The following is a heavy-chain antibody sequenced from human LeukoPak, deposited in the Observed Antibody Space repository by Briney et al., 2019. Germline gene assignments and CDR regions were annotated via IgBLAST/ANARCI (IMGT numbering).Heavy chain of an antibody. CDR3: ASGTSCCSSTSFSPSLGFDY. CDR2: MNPNSGNT. J-gene: IGHJ4*02. V-gene: IGHV1-8*03. D-gene: IGHD2-2*01. CDR1: GYTFTSYD. Sequence: ASVKVSCKASGYTFTSYDINWVRQATGQGLEWMGWMNPNSGNTGYAQKFQGRVTITRNTSISTAYMELSSLRSEDTAVYYCASGTSCCSSTSFSPSLGFDYWGQGTLVTVSS.